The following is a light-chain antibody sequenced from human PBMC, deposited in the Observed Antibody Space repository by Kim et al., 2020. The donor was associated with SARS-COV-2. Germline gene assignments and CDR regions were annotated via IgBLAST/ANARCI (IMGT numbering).Light chain of an antibody. CDR3: QAWDSSTVV. CDR2: QDS. J-gene: IGLJ2*01. Sequence: SVSPGQTASITCCGDKLGDKYACWYQQKPGQSPVLVIYQDSKRHSGIPERFSGSNSGNTATLTISGTQAMDEADYYCQAWDSSTVVFGGGTQLTVL. CDR1: KLGDKY. V-gene: IGLV3-1*01.